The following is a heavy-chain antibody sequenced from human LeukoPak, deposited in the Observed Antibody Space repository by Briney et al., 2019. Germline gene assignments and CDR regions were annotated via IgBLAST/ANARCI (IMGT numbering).Heavy chain of an antibody. V-gene: IGHV1-69*05. CDR2: IIPIFGTA. CDR1: GGTFSSHA. CDR3: ARARGGDYYPTDY. J-gene: IGHJ4*02. Sequence: SVKVSCKASGGTFSSHAISWVRQAPGQGLEWMGRIIPIFGTANYAQKFQGRVTITTDESTSTAYMELSSLRSEDTAVYYCARARGGDYYPTDYWGQGTLVTVSS. D-gene: IGHD3-10*01.